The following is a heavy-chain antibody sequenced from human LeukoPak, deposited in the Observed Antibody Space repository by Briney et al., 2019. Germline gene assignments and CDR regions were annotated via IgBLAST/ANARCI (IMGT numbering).Heavy chain of an antibody. Sequence: PGGSLRLSCAASGFTFSSYVMNWVRQAPGKGLEWVSSITGSGALTYYADSVKGRFTISKDNAMDTLFLQMNSLRADDTAVYYCAKDRVDGSGSQFDSWGQGSLVTVSS. CDR1: GFTFSSYV. D-gene: IGHD3-10*01. J-gene: IGHJ4*02. V-gene: IGHV3-23*01. CDR2: ITGSGALT. CDR3: AKDRVDGSGSQFDS.